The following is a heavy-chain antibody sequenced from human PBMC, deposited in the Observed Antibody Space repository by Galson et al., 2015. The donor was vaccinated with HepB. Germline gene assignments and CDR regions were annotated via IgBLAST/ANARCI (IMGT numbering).Heavy chain of an antibody. CDR2: IYYSGTT. D-gene: IGHD3-3*01. Sequence: TLSLTCSVSGVSVDSVQFFWGWIRQLPGKDLEWIGNIYYSGTTYYNPSLESRLIISVDMSKNQLSLRLSSVTAADTAVYYCARDSVRNDLWSGRLGGFDYWGQGILVTVSS. J-gene: IGHJ4*02. CDR3: ARDSVRNDLWSGRLGGFDY. V-gene: IGHV4-31*03. CDR1: GVSVDSVQFF.